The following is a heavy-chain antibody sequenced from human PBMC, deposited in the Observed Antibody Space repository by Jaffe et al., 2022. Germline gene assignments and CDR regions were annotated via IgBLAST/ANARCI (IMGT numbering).Heavy chain of an antibody. D-gene: IGHD3-22*01. V-gene: IGHV4-61*02. CDR1: GGSIGGSVGSVTFY. CDR3: ARGYYYDRNYKDAFAI. Sequence: QVQLQESGPGLVKPSQTLSLTCTVSGGSIGGSVGSVTFYWSWIRQPAGKGLEWIGRIHASGSTNSNPSLKSRVTMSVDTSKNQFSLKLSSVTAADTAVYYCARGYYYDRNYKDAFAIWGQGTLVTVSS. J-gene: IGHJ3*02. CDR2: IHASGST.